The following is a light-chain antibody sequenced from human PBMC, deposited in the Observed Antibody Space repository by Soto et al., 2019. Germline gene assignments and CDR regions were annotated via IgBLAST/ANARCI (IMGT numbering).Light chain of an antibody. CDR2: EGS. CDR1: SSDVGSYNL. CDR3: CSYAGSKDVV. J-gene: IGLJ2*01. Sequence: QSALTQPASVTGSPGQSITISCTGTSSDVGSYNLVSWYQQHPDKAPKLMIYEGSKRPSGVSNRFSGSKSGNTASLTISGLQAEDEADYYCCSYAGSKDVVFGGGTKLTVL. V-gene: IGLV2-23*01.